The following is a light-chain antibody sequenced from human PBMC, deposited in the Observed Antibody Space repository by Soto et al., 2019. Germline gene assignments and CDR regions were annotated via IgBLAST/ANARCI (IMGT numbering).Light chain of an antibody. J-gene: IGKJ4*01. CDR2: AAS. CDR1: QDITTW. Sequence: DIQMTQSPSTVSASVGDRVTITCRASQDITTWLAWYQQKPGKAPRLLIYAASNLQSGIPSRFSGSGSGTDFTLTISSLQPEDFAIYYCQQTDNFPLTFGGGTKVEIK. V-gene: IGKV1-12*01. CDR3: QQTDNFPLT.